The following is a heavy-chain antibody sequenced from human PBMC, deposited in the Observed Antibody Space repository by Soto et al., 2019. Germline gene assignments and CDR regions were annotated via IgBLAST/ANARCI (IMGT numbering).Heavy chain of an antibody. CDR3: ARHVDCSGGTCTLDY. CDR2: VYPGDSDT. CDR1: GYTFTNYW. D-gene: IGHD2-15*01. V-gene: IGHV5-51*01. Sequence: EVQLVQSGAEMKKPGESLRISCQSSGYTFTNYWIGWVRQMPGKGLEWMGIVYPGDSDTRYSPSFQGQVTISADRSLNTAYLQWSSLRASDTAMYYCARHVDCSGGTCTLDYWGQGVLVTVSS. J-gene: IGHJ4*02.